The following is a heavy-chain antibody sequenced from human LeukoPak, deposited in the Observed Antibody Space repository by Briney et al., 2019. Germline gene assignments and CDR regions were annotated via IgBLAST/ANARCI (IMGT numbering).Heavy chain of an antibody. J-gene: IGHJ4*02. V-gene: IGHV3-53*01. D-gene: IGHD3-22*01. CDR1: GFTVSSNY. CDR3: ARGLYYDSSGYYGYYFDY. Sequence: GGSLRLSCAASGFTVSSNYMSWVRQAPGKALAWVSVIHSGGSTYYADSVKGRFTISRDNSKNTLYLQMNSLRAEDTAVYYCARGLYYDSSGYYGYYFDYWGQGTLVTVSS. CDR2: IHSGGST.